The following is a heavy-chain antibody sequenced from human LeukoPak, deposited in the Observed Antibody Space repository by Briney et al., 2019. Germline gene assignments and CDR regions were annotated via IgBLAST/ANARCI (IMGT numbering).Heavy chain of an antibody. V-gene: IGHV3-74*01. CDR2: INSDGSST. J-gene: IGHJ3*01. CDR1: GFTFSSYW. Sequence: GGSLRLSCAASGFTFSSYWTHWVRQAPGKGLVWVSRINSDGSSTSYADSVKGRFTISRDNAKNTLYLQMNSLRAEDTAVYYCARVQGHPPNGLDVWGQGTMVTVSS. CDR3: ARVQGHPPNGLDV. D-gene: IGHD2-8*01.